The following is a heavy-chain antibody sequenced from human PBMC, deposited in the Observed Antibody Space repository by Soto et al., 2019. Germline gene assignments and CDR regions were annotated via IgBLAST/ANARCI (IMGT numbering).Heavy chain of an antibody. J-gene: IGHJ4*02. CDR3: ARGAYYYDSSGPNAY. V-gene: IGHV1-69*13. D-gene: IGHD3-22*01. CDR2: IIPIFGTA. CDR1: GGTFSSYA. Sequence: ASVKVSCKASGGTFSSYAISWVRQAPGQGLEWMGGIIPIFGTANYAQKFQGRVTITADESTSTAYMELSSLRSEDTAVYYCARGAYYYDSSGPNAYWGQGTLVTVSS.